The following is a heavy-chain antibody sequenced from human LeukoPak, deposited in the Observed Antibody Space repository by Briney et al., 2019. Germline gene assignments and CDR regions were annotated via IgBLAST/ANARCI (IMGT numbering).Heavy chain of an antibody. Sequence: GGSLRLSCAASGFTFSTYTMNWVRQAPGEGLEWVSSIYSCGRYIYYADSVQGRFTISRDNAKTTLYLQMNSLRAEDTALYYCARDRTTVSTPLDYWGQGTLVIVSS. D-gene: IGHD4-17*01. CDR2: IYSCGRYI. J-gene: IGHJ4*02. CDR3: ARDRTTVSTPLDY. CDR1: GFTFSTYT. V-gene: IGHV3-21*01.